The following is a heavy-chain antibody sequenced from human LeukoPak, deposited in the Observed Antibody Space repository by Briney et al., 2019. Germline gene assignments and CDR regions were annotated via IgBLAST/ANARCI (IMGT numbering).Heavy chain of an antibody. D-gene: IGHD5-12*01. CDR2: ISGSGGST. CDR1: GFTFSSYG. J-gene: IGHJ6*03. CDR3: GYSGYDPNYYYYMDV. V-gene: IGHV3-23*01. Sequence: PGGSLRLSCAASGFTFSSYGMSWVRQAPGKGLEWVSAISGSGGSTYYADSVKGRFTISRDNSKNTLYLQMNSLRAEDTAVYYCGYSGYDPNYYYYMDVWGKGTTVTISS.